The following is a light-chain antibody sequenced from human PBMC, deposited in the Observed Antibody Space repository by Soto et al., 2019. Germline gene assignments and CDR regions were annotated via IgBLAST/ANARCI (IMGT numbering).Light chain of an antibody. CDR3: EQYGTSLSLP. V-gene: IGKV3-20*01. Sequence: EIVLTQSPGTLSLSPGDRATLSCRASQSAGNFLAWYQQKPGQAPRLLIYGPSSRATGIPDRFSGSGSGTDFTLTISRLKPEECAVYDREQYGTSLSLPCGQGTRLEIK. CDR2: GPS. J-gene: IGKJ5*01. CDR1: QSAGNF.